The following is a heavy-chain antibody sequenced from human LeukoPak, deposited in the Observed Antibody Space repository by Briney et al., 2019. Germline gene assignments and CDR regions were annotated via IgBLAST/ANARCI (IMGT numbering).Heavy chain of an antibody. J-gene: IGHJ4*02. CDR3: AKGSAAIRPYYFDY. CDR2: ISGSGDST. Sequence: GGCLRLSCAASGSTFDNYAMSWVRQAPGKGLEWVSAISGSGDSTYHADSVKGRFIISRDNSKSTVYLQMNSLSADDTAVYYCAKGSAAIRPYYFDYWGQGTLVTVSS. D-gene: IGHD6-13*01. V-gene: IGHV3-23*01. CDR1: GSTFDNYA.